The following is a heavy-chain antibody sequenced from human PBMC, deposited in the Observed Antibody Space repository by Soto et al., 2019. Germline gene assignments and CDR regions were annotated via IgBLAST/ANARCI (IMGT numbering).Heavy chain of an antibody. CDR1: GYTFTGYY. D-gene: IGHD1-26*01. Sequence: QVQLVQSGAEVKKPGASVKVSCKASGYTFTGYYMHWVRQAPGQGLEWMGWINHNSGGTNYAQKFQGRVNRTRDTASSTAYMELSRLRSDDTAVYYCARDREGVDYWGQGTLVTVSS. J-gene: IGHJ4*02. V-gene: IGHV1-2*02. CDR3: ARDREGVDY. CDR2: INHNSGGT.